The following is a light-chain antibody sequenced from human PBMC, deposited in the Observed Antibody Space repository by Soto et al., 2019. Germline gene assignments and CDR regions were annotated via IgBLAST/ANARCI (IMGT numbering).Light chain of an antibody. CDR1: QSISTY. CDR3: QQSYTIPYT. Sequence: DLQMTQSPSSLPASVGDRVTLTCRASQSISTYLNWYQQKPGKAPKLLIYAASSLQSGVPSRLSGSGSGTDFTLTISSLQPEDCATYYCQQSYTIPYTFGQGTKLEIK. CDR2: AAS. V-gene: IGKV1-39*01. J-gene: IGKJ2*01.